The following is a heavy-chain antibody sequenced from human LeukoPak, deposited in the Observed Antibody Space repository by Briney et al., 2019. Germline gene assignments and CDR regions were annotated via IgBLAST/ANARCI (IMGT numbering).Heavy chain of an antibody. CDR3: ARTSSSSRGFDP. J-gene: IGHJ5*02. CDR2: ISISSSYI. CDR1: GFTFSSYS. Sequence: PGGSLRLSCAASGFTFSSYSMNWVRQAPGKGLEWVSSISISSSYIYYADSVKGRFTISRDNAKNSLYLQMNSLRAEDTAVYYCARTSSSSRGFDPWGQGTLVTVSS. V-gene: IGHV3-21*01. D-gene: IGHD6-6*01.